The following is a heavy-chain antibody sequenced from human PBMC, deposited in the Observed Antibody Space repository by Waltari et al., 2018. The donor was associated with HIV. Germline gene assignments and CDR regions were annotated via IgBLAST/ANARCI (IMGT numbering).Heavy chain of an antibody. J-gene: IGHJ4*02. CDR3: AAGTGRSDFDY. V-gene: IGHV3-15*01. CDR1: GFTFADAW. CDR2: IKGQTDAWTR. Sequence: EVQLVESGGGLVEPGGSLRLSWAASGFTFADAWMNWGRQAPGKGLEWVARIKGQTDAWTRDFAAPVKGRFSISRNYLKNTVDLQMNNLKTEDTALYYCAAGTGRSDFDYWGQGTLVTVSS. D-gene: IGHD7-27*01.